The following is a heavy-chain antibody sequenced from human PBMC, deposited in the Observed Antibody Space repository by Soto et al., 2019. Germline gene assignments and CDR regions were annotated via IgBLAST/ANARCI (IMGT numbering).Heavy chain of an antibody. CDR1: GLTFSIFS. CDR3: VRDRMWEQWLGPHDAFEI. Sequence: GGSLRLSCAASGLTFSIFSMSWVRQAPGKGLEWISYVNAAANDIYYTDSVRGRFTISRDNAKNSLYLQMNSLRDDDTAVYYCVRDRMWEQWLGPHDAFEIWGQGTMVTV. CDR2: VNAAANDI. D-gene: IGHD6-19*01. J-gene: IGHJ3*02. V-gene: IGHV3-48*02.